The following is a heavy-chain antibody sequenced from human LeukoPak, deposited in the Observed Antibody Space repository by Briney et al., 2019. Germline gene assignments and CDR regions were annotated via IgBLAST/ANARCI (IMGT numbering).Heavy chain of an antibody. V-gene: IGHV3-15*01. Sequence: PGGSLRLSCAASGFTFSNAWMSWVRQAPGKGLEWVGRIKSKTDGGTTDYAAPVKGRFTISRDDSKNTLYLQMNSLKTEDTAVYYCTTDLVYRRDGYNTALVGWGQGTLVTVSS. D-gene: IGHD5-24*01. J-gene: IGHJ4*02. CDR1: GFTFSNAW. CDR2: IKSKTDGGTT. CDR3: TTDLVYRRDGYNTALVG.